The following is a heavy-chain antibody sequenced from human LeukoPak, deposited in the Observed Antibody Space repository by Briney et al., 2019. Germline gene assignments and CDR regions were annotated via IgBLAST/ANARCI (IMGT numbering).Heavy chain of an antibody. D-gene: IGHD1-26*01. Sequence: ASVKVSCKASGYTFTNYYMHWVRQAPGQGLEWMGIINPSGGSTSYAQKFQGRVTMTRDMSTSTVYMELSSLRSEDTAVYYCASELLRVGPSFYFDYWGQGTLVTVSS. CDR1: GYTFTNYY. CDR2: INPSGGST. CDR3: ASELLRVGPSFYFDY. J-gene: IGHJ4*02. V-gene: IGHV1-46*01.